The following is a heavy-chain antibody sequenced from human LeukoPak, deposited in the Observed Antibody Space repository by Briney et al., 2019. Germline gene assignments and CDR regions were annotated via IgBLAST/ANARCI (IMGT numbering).Heavy chain of an antibody. Sequence: SETLSLTCTVSGCSISGYYWAWIRQTPGKGLEWIGYIHYTGVTNYNPSLKSRVTISLDLSKNQFSLNVNSVTAADTAVYYCGRVTEWNDFDYWGLGTLVTVSS. CDR1: GCSISGYY. CDR2: IHYTGVT. V-gene: IGHV4-59*01. D-gene: IGHD1-1*01. CDR3: GRVTEWNDFDY. J-gene: IGHJ4*02.